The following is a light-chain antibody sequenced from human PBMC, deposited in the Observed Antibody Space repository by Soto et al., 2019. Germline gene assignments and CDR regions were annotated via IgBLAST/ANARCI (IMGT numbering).Light chain of an antibody. CDR3: QSYDYSLSGSLV. V-gene: IGLV1-40*01. J-gene: IGLJ2*01. Sequence: QPVLTQPPSVSGAPGQRVTISCTGSSSNIGAGYDVQWYQQVPGTAPKLLIYGKNNRPSGVSDRFSVSKSGTSASLAITGLQAEDEADYYCQSYDYSLSGSLVFGGGTKVTVL. CDR2: GKN. CDR1: SSNIGAGYD.